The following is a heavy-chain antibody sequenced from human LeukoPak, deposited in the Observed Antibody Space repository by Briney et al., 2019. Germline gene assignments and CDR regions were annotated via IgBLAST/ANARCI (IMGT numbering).Heavy chain of an antibody. CDR3: VKDRKLAVAGVFDY. V-gene: IGHV3-64D*06. D-gene: IGHD6-19*01. J-gene: IGHJ4*02. CDR1: GFTFSSYA. CDR2: ISSNGGST. Sequence: PGGSLRLSCSASGFTFSSYAMHWVRQAPGKGLEYVSAISSNGGSTYYADSVKGRFTISRDNSKNTLYLQISSLRAEDTAVYYCVKDRKLAVAGVFDYWDQGTLVTVSS.